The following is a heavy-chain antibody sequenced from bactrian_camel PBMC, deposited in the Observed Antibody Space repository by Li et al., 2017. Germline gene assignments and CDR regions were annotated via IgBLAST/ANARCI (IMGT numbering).Heavy chain of an antibody. J-gene: IGHJ4*01. CDR1: RFSFSNYY. V-gene: IGHV3S26*01. Sequence: HVQLVESGGSLVQPGGSLRLSCVASRFSFSNYYMSWVRQAPGKGPEWVAAIHSTGTTTYADSMKGRFTIDQDNDKAILYLQMNGLETEDTARYYCTADQSGTLWVSSYNVWGQGTQVTVS. CDR2: IHSTGTT. D-gene: IGHD2*01. CDR3: TADQSGTLWVSSYNV.